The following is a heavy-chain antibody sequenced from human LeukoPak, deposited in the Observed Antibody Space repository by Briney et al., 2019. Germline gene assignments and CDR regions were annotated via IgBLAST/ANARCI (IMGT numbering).Heavy chain of an antibody. CDR1: GGTFISYA. CDR2: IIPIFGTA. CDR3: ARDLGYDFWSGYSRFDY. D-gene: IGHD3-3*01. J-gene: IGHJ4*02. Sequence: GASVKVSCKASGGTFISYAISWVRQAPGQGPEWMGGIIPIFGTANYAQKFQGRVTITADESTSTAYMELSSLRSEDTAVYYCARDLGYDFWSGYSRFDYWGQGTLVTVSS. V-gene: IGHV1-69*13.